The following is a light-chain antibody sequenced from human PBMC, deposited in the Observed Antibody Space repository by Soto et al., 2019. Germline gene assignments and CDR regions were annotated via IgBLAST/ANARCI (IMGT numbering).Light chain of an antibody. Sequence: CCRASQSVSSYLAWYQQKTGQAPRLLIYDASNRATGIPARFSGSGSGTDFSLSGLGLEPEQFAGYYRQQRSSSGTFGRGTKVAIK. V-gene: IGKV3-11*01. CDR3: QQRSSSGT. CDR1: QSVSSY. CDR2: DAS. J-gene: IGKJ1*01.